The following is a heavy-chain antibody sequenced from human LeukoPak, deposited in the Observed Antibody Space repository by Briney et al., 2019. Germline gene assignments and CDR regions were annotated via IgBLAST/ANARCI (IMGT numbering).Heavy chain of an antibody. CDR2: IRYDGSNK. J-gene: IGHJ4*02. CDR1: GFTFSSYG. V-gene: IGHV3-30*02. CDR3: AKIISSSWYGYYFDY. Sequence: GGSLRLSCAASGFTFSSYGMHWVRQAPGKGLEWVAFIRYDGSNKYYADSVKGRFTISRDNSKNTLYLQMNSLRAEDTAVYYCAKIISSSWYGYYFDYWGQGTLVTVSS. D-gene: IGHD6-13*01.